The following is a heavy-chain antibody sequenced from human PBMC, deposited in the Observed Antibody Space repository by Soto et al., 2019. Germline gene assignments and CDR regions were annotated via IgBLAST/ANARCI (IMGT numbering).Heavy chain of an antibody. CDR3: ARDRGLVSAVGGKMVNHYGLDV. CDR1: GGTFSRNT. Sequence: QVQLVQSGAEVKKPGSSVKVSCKASGGTFSRNTISWVRQAPGPGLEWMGRIIPLLNIPNYAQNFQGRVMLTADRSTNTVYMEVRSLKSEDTAVYYCARDRGLVSAVGGKMVNHYGLDVWGQGTTVTVSS. D-gene: IGHD3-10*01. J-gene: IGHJ6*02. CDR2: IIPLLNIP. V-gene: IGHV1-69*08.